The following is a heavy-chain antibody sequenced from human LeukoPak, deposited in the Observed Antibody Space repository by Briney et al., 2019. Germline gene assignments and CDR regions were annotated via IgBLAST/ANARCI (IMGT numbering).Heavy chain of an antibody. CDR1: GFDFSNYW. CDR2: IKQDGSEK. Sequence: GGSLRLSCAASGFDFSNYWMYWVRQAPGKGLEWVANIKQDGSEKYYVDSVRGRFTISRDNAKNSLSLQMNSLRAEDTAVYYCAASPGIAAAGTGGGQGTLVTVSS. D-gene: IGHD6-13*01. J-gene: IGHJ4*02. CDR3: AASPGIAAAGTG. V-gene: IGHV3-7*01.